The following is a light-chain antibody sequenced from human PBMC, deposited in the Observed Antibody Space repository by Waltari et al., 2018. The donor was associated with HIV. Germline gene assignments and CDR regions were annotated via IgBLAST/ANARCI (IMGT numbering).Light chain of an antibody. CDR2: MNH. Sequence: QSVLTQPPSASGTPGQRVTISCFGGTSNVERNYVSWYQQVPGTTPKLLIYMNHERPSGVPDRFSGSKSGTSASLAVSGLRSEDEAAYYCAVWDDSLNGLVFGGGTKLTVL. V-gene: IGLV1-47*01. CDR1: TSNVERNY. CDR3: AVWDDSLNGLV. J-gene: IGLJ2*01.